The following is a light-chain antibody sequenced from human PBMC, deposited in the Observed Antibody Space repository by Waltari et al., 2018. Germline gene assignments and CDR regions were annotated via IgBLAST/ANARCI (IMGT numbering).Light chain of an antibody. CDR1: SSDVGGYNR. Sequence: QSALTQPPSVSGSPGQSVTISCTGTSSDVGGYNRVSWYQQPPGTAPKLMIYEVSKRPSGGPDRFSGSKSGNTASLTISGLQAEDEADYYCSSYTSSSTVVFGGGTKLTVL. CDR3: SSYTSSSTVV. V-gene: IGLV2-18*02. J-gene: IGLJ2*01. CDR2: EVS.